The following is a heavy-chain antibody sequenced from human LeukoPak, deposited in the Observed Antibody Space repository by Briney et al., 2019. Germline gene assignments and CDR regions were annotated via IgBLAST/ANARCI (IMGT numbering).Heavy chain of an antibody. Sequence: SETLSLTCTVSGGSISSYYWSWIRQPPGKGLEWIGYIYYSGSTNYNPSLKSRVTISVDTSKNQFSLKLSSVTAADTAVYYCASLYMSSGWPPRTYYLDYGGQGTLVTVSS. CDR3: ASLYMSSGWPPRTYYLDY. V-gene: IGHV4-59*01. J-gene: IGHJ4*02. CDR2: IYYSGST. CDR1: GGSISSYY. D-gene: IGHD6-19*01.